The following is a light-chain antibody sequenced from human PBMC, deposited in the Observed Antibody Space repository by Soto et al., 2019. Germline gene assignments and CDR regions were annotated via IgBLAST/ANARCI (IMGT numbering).Light chain of an antibody. CDR3: QAYDYSLTAFV. CDR2: GNR. V-gene: IGLV1-40*01. Sequence: QSVLTQPPSVSGAPGQRVTISCTGNNSNLGAGYDVHWYQQLPGAAPKLVIFGNRNRPSRVPERFSGSKSDTSASLAITGLQAEDEADYYCQAYDYSLTAFVFGGGTKLTVL. J-gene: IGLJ3*02. CDR1: NSNLGAGYD.